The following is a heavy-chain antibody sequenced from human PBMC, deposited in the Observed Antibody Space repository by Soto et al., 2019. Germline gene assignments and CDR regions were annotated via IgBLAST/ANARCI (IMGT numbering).Heavy chain of an antibody. CDR2: IFFTGAT. CDR3: ARARPDSAGSSLGRRLDV. D-gene: IGHD3-10*01. CDR1: GDSVTFGHHY. V-gene: IGHV4-61*01. Sequence: PSETLSLTCIVPGDSVTFGHHYWSWIRQPPGKGLEWIGHIFFTGATNYSPSLKSRVTMSVDSSKSQFSLNLTSVTAADSAIYYCARARPDSAGSSLGRRLDVWGQGTTVTVS. J-gene: IGHJ6*02.